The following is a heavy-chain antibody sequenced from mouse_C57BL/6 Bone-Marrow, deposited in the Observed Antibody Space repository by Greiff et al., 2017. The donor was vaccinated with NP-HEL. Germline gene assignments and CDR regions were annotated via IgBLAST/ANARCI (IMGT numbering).Heavy chain of an antibody. D-gene: IGHD2-4*01. CDR3: ARHYDYDALYAMDY. J-gene: IGHJ4*01. V-gene: IGHV2-2*01. Sequence: VQLVESGPGLVQPSQSLSITCTVSGFSLTSYGVHWVRQSPGKGLEWLGVIWSGGSTDYNAAFISSLSISKDNSKSQVFFKMNSLQADDTAIYYCARHYDYDALYAMDYWGQGTSVTVSS. CDR2: IWSGGST. CDR1: GFSLTSYG.